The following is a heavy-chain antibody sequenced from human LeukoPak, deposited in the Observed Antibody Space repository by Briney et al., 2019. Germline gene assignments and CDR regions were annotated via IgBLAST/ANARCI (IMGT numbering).Heavy chain of an antibody. J-gene: IGHJ6*03. CDR3: ASGVTAYYYYYYMDV. CDR2: FIPIFGTA. CDR1: GYTFTGYY. D-gene: IGHD2-21*02. Sequence: SVKVSCKASGYTFTGYYMHWVRQAPGQGLDWMGGFIPIFGTANYAQKFQGRVTITADKSTSTAYMELSSLRSEDTAVYYCASGVTAYYYYYYMDVWGKGTTVTVSS. V-gene: IGHV1-69*06.